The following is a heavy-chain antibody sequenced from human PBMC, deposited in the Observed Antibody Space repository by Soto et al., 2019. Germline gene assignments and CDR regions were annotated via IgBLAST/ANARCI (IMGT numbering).Heavy chain of an antibody. D-gene: IGHD4-17*01. CDR3: ASEVGYGDFSAALLD. CDR2: IITLFGTA. J-gene: IGHJ4*02. Sequence: VQLMQSGAEVKKPGSSVKVSCKASGGTFSSHSINWVRQAPGQGLEWMGGIITLFGTANYAQNFQGRVTITADQSTSTAYMELNSLRSDDTAVYFCASEVGYGDFSAALLDWGQGTLVTVSS. CDR1: GGTFSSHS. V-gene: IGHV1-69*01.